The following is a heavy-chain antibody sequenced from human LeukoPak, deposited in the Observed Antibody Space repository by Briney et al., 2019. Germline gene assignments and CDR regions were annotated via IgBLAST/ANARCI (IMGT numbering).Heavy chain of an antibody. CDR1: GGTFSSYA. V-gene: IGHV1-69*13. J-gene: IGHJ4*02. CDR3: VGELGPKSFDY. D-gene: IGHD3-16*01. Sequence: GASVKVSCKASGGTFSSYAISWVRQAPGQGLEWMGGIIPIFGTANYAQKFQGRVTITADESTSTAYMELSSLRSEDTAVYYCVGELGPKSFDYWGQGTLVTVSS. CDR2: IIPIFGTA.